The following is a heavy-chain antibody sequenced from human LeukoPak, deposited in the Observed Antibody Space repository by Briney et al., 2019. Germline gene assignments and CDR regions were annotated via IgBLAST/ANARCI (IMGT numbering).Heavy chain of an antibody. CDR3: AKYYYDSSGYYDAAPLDS. J-gene: IGHJ4*02. D-gene: IGHD3-22*01. CDR1: GFTFSTYA. V-gene: IGHV3-23*01. CDR2: ISDNGYTT. Sequence: PGGSLRLSCAGSGFTFSTYAMSWVRQAPGKGLEWVSSISDNGYTTYYADSVRGRFTISRDNSKNTVCLQMIGLRGEDTAVYFCAKYYYDSSGYYDAAPLDSWGQGTLVTVFS.